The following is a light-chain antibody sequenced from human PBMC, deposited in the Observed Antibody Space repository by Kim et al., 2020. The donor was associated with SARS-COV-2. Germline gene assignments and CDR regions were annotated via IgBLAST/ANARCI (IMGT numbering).Light chain of an antibody. CDR2: AAS. J-gene: IGKJ3*01. V-gene: IGKV1-9*01. CDR3: QQLNGYPLFA. Sequence: SVGDKVTITSRASQGIFNYLAWYQQKPGKAPQLLISAASTLQSGVPSRFSGSGSGTEFTLAISSLQPEDFATYYCQQLNGYPLFAFGPGTKVDIK. CDR1: QGIFNY.